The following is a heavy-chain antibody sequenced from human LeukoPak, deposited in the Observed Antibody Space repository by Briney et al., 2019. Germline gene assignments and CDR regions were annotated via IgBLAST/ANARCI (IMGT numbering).Heavy chain of an antibody. V-gene: IGHV4-59*01. D-gene: IGHD6-19*01. Sequence: SETLSHTCTVSGDSISGYYWSWIRQPPGKGLEWIGYIHYSGSTNYSPSLRSRVTISLDTSKNQFSLKVNSVTAADTAVYYCAREGQWLPDWFDPWGQGTLVTVSS. CDR2: IHYSGST. CDR3: AREGQWLPDWFDP. CDR1: GDSISGYY. J-gene: IGHJ5*02.